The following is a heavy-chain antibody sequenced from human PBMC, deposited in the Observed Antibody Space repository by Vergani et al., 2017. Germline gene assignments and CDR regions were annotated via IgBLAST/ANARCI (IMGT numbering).Heavy chain of an antibody. Sequence: QVQLVESGGGVFQPGRSLRLSCAASGFTFRSYGMQWVRQAPGKGLEWVAVTWTDGSNKYYAESVKGRFTISRDNSKNTLYLQMNSLRAEDTAVYYCARATAAGTSVGYYYYMDVWGKGTTVTVSS. D-gene: IGHD6-13*01. CDR3: ARATAAGTSVGYYYYMDV. CDR2: TWTDGSNK. J-gene: IGHJ6*03. V-gene: IGHV3-33*01. CDR1: GFTFRSYG.